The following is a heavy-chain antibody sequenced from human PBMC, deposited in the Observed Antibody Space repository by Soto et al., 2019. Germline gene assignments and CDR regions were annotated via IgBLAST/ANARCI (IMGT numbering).Heavy chain of an antibody. CDR1: GFSLSTSGVG. CDR2: IYWDDDK. V-gene: IGHV2-5*02. D-gene: IGHD2-15*01. J-gene: IGHJ1*01. Sequence: PTLVNPTQTLTLTCTFSGFSLSTSGVGVGWIRQPPGKALEWLALIYWDDDKRYSPSLMSRLTITKDTSKNQVVLTMTNMDPVDTATYYCSVVVAATDFQFWGQGTRVTVSS. CDR3: SVVVAATDFQF.